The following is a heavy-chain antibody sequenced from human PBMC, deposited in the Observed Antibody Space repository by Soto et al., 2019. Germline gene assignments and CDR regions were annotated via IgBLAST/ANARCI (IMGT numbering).Heavy chain of an antibody. CDR3: ARARGSSSVAFYYYYYMDV. CDR1: GFTFSSYS. Sequence: GGSLRLSCAASGFTFSSYSMNWVRQAPGKGLEWVSSISSSSSYIYYADSVKGRFTISRDNAKNSLYLQMNSLRAEDTAVYYCARARGSSSVAFYYYYYMDVWGKGTTVTVSS. CDR2: ISSSSSYI. V-gene: IGHV3-21*01. D-gene: IGHD6-6*01. J-gene: IGHJ6*03.